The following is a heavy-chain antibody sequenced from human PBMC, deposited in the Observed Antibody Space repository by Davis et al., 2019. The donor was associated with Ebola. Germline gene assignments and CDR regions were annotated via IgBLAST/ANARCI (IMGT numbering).Heavy chain of an antibody. Sequence: PGGSLRLSCAASGFTFGDYAMTWARQAPGKGLEWVSAITSSGGGTYYADSVKGRFTISRDNSKNTLYLQITSLRVDDTAVYYCAKGGSGWPSDYSYGMGVWGKGTTVTVSS. CDR2: ITSSGGGT. CDR3: AKGGSGWPSDYSYGMGV. D-gene: IGHD6-19*01. CDR1: GFTFGDYA. J-gene: IGHJ6*04. V-gene: IGHV3-23*01.